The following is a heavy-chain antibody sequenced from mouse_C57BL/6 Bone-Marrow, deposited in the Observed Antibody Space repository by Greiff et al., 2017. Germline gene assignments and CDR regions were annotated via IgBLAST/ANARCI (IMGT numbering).Heavy chain of an antibody. D-gene: IGHD2-14*01. J-gene: IGHJ2*01. CDR1: GYTFTSYG. CDR3: ARQRYYLDY. Sequence: VQLQQSGAELARPGASVKLSCKASGYTFTSYGISWVKQRTGQGLEWIGEIYPRSGNTYYNEKFKGKDTLTADKSSSTAYMELRSLTSEDHAVDCCARQRYYLDYWGQGTTLTGSS. V-gene: IGHV1-81*01. CDR2: IYPRSGNT.